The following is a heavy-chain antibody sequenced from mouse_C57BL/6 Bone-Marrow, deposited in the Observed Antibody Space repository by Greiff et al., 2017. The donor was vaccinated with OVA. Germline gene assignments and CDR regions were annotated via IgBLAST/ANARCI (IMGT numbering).Heavy chain of an antibody. V-gene: IGHV1-22*01. CDR1: GYTFTDYN. CDR3: ANYYDYGSWFAY. Sequence: VQLQQSGPELVKPGASVKMSCKASGYTFTDYNMHWVKQSPGKSLEWIGYINPNNGGTSYNQKFKGKATLTVNKSSSTAYMELHSLTSEETAVYYCANYYDYGSWFAYWGQGTLVTVSA. CDR2: INPNNGGT. D-gene: IGHD2-4*01. J-gene: IGHJ3*01.